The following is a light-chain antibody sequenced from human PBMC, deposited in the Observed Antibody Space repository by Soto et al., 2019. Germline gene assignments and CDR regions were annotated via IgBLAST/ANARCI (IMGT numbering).Light chain of an antibody. V-gene: IGLV2-23*01. CDR1: SSDVGTYNL. CDR3: CACAGNSRYV. CDR2: EGT. J-gene: IGLJ1*01. Sequence: QSALPQPASVSGSPGQSITISCTGTSSDVGTYNLVSWYQQRPGKAPKLIISEGTRRPSGVFDRFSGSKSGNTASLSISGLQADDEADYYCCACAGNSRYVFGTGTKVTVL.